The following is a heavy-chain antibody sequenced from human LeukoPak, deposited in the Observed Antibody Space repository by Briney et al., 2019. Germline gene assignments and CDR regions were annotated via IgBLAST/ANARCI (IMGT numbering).Heavy chain of an antibody. D-gene: IGHD3-3*01. Sequence: PSETLSLTCAVYGGSFSGYYWSWIRQPPGKGLEWIGEINHSGSTNYNPSLKSRVTISVDTSKNQFSLKLSSVTAADTAVYYCARGLPFWSGYYRNYYYYGMDVWGQGTTVTVSS. CDR2: INHSGST. V-gene: IGHV4-34*01. J-gene: IGHJ6*02. CDR1: GGSFSGYY. CDR3: ARGLPFWSGYYRNYYYYGMDV.